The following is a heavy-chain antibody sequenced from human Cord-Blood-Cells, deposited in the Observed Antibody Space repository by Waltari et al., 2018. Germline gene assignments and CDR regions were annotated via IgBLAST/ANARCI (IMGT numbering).Heavy chain of an antibody. CDR1: GGSFRGYY. Sequence: QVQLQQWGAGLLKPSETLSLTCAVYGGSFRGYYWSWIRQPPGKGLEWIGEINHSGSTNYNPSLKSRVTISVDTSKNQFSLKLSSVTAADTAVYYCARGRGSSWYWYFDLWGRGTLVTVSS. CDR3: ARGRGSSWYWYFDL. J-gene: IGHJ2*01. CDR2: INHSGST. V-gene: IGHV4-34*01. D-gene: IGHD6-13*01.